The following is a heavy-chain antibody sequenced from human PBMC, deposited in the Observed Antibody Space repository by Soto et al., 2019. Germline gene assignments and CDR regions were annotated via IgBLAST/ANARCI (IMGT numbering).Heavy chain of an antibody. V-gene: IGHV4-39*07. CDR3: VRGPYNYNSRYFDY. J-gene: IGHJ4*02. D-gene: IGHD1-1*01. CDR2: INHSGIT. Sequence: PSETLSRTCTVSGGSINSIICYWTWIRQPPGKGLEWLAEINHSGITNYNPSVESRVSMSVDTSKNQFSLRLYSVTAAATAVYYCVRGPYNYNSRYFDYWGQGTLVTVSS. CDR1: GGSINSIICY.